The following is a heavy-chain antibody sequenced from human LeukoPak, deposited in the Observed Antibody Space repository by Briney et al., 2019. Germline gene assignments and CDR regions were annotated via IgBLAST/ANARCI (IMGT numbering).Heavy chain of an antibody. CDR3: ARAGTRLSDAFDI. D-gene: IGHD6-19*01. Sequence: SETLSLTCTVSGGSISSYYWSWIRQPPGKGLEWIGYIYYSGSTNYNPSLESRVTISVDTSKNQFSLKLSSVTAADTAVYYCARAGTRLSDAFDIWGQGTMVTVSS. J-gene: IGHJ3*02. CDR1: GGSISSYY. V-gene: IGHV4-59*01. CDR2: IYYSGST.